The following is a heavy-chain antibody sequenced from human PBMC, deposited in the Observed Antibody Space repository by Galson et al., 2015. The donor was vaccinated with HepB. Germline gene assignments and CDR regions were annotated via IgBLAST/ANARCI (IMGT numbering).Heavy chain of an antibody. D-gene: IGHD6-13*01. CDR2: ISAGGGST. CDR3: AKRVSSRMGVFDY. CDR1: GFTFSSHA. V-gene: IGHV3-23*01. J-gene: IGHJ4*02. Sequence: SLRLSCAASGFTFSSHAMSWVRQAPGKGLEWVSAISAGGGSTYYADSVKGRFIISRDNSENTLYLQMNSLSADDTAVYLCAKRVSSRMGVFDYWGQGTLVTVSS.